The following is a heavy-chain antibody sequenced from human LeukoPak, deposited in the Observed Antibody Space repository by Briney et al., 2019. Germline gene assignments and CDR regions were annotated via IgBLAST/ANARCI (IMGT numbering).Heavy chain of an antibody. J-gene: IGHJ3*02. CDR2: IAWDDDR. V-gene: IGHV2-70*11. CDR1: GFSLSTRGLC. D-gene: IGHD6-13*01. CDR3: ARVAAAGTYDAFDI. Sequence: SGPALVKPTQTLTLTCTFSGFSLSTRGLCVSWIRQPPGKALEWLARIAWDDDRYYSTSLKTRLHISKDTCKNPVVLTMTNIGPVDTATYYCARVAAAGTYDAFDIWGQGTMVTVSS.